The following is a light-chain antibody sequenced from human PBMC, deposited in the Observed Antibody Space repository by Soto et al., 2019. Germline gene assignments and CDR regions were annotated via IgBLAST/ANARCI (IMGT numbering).Light chain of an antibody. V-gene: IGLV2-14*01. CDR2: EVS. CDR3: RSYTSSSTYV. J-gene: IGLJ1*01. CDR1: SSDVGTYNF. Sequence: QSSLAQPASVSGSPGQSITISCTGTSSDVGTYNFVSWYQQHPGEAPKLMIYEVSYRPSGVSDRFSGSKSDNTASLSISGLQAEDEADYYCRSYTSSSTYVFGTGTKVTVL.